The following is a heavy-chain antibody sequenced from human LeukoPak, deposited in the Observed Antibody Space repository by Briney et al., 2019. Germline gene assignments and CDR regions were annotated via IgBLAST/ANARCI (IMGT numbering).Heavy chain of an antibody. CDR1: GGTFSSYA. Sequence: SVTVSCKASGGTFSSYAISWVRQAPGQGLEWMGGIIPIFGKANYAQKFQGRVTITTDESTSTAYMELSSLRSEDTAVYYCARGYGSGFNYWGQGTLVTVSS. V-gene: IGHV1-69*05. CDR3: ARGYGSGFNY. D-gene: IGHD3-10*01. J-gene: IGHJ4*02. CDR2: IIPIFGKA.